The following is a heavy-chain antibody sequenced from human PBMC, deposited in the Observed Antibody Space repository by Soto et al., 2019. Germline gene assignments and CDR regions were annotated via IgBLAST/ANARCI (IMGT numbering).Heavy chain of an antibody. CDR2: INYRGST. Sequence: QVQLQQWGAGLLKPSETLSLTCAVYGGSFSTYYWSWIRQPPGKGLEWLGEINYRGSTNYYPSLKSRLTISVDTSKNQFSLNLISVTAADRAVYYCARGLNWNYGAFDYWGQGTLVTVSS. CDR3: ARGLNWNYGAFDY. V-gene: IGHV4-34*01. J-gene: IGHJ4*02. CDR1: GGSFSTYY. D-gene: IGHD1-7*01.